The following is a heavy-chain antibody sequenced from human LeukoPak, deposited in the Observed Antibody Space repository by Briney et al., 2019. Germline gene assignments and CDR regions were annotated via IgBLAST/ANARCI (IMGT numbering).Heavy chain of an antibody. CDR3: ARXYSSGRSKXXYYXMDX. J-gene: IGHJ6*03. D-gene: IGHD6-19*01. Sequence: ASVKVSCKASGYTFTGYYMHWVRQAPGQGLEWMGWINPNSGNTGYAQKFQGRVTMTRNTSISTAYMELSSLRSEDTAVYYCARXYSSGRSKXXYYXMDXWGKGTTV. CDR1: GYTFTGYY. V-gene: IGHV1-8*02. CDR2: INPNSGNT.